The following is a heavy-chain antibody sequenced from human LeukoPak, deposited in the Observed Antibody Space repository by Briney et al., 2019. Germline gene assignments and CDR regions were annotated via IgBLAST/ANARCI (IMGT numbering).Heavy chain of an antibody. J-gene: IGHJ6*03. V-gene: IGHV3-21*06. D-gene: IGHD1-26*01. CDR3: ARDPYSGNYGAYYYYMDV. CDR1: GFTFSGYN. CDR2: ITSSSSYI. Sequence: GGSLRLSCAASGFTFSGYNMNWVRQAPGKGLEWVSSITSSSSYIYYADSVKGRFTISRDNAKNSLYLQMDSLRVEDTAEYYCARDPYSGNYGAYYYYMDVWGKGTTVTVSS.